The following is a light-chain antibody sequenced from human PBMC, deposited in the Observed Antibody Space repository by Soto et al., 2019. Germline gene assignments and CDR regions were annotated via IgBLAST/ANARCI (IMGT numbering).Light chain of an antibody. CDR2: GAS. CDR1: QSISSNF. J-gene: IGKJ1*01. CDR3: QKYGNFWT. Sequence: EIVLTQSPGTLSLSPGEGATLSCRASQSISSNFLAWYQQKRGQAPRLLIHGASNRATGIPDRFSGSGSGTDFTLTITRLEPEDFAVYYCQKYGNFWTFGQGTKVDIK. V-gene: IGKV3-20*01.